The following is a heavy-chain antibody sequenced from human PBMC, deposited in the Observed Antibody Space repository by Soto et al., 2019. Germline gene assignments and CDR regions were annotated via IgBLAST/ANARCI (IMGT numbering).Heavy chain of an antibody. V-gene: IGHV4-61*01. CDR1: GASVSRGMHY. D-gene: IGHD5-18*01. CDR3: SRDKGAMVSYGGYYYYGMDV. CDR2: IYYSGST. Sequence: SPETPSLTCTVSGASVSRGMHYRSWNRQPPWKGMESIGYIYYSGSTNYIPSRKSRGSLSVVPSKNQFSPKLSSVTAADTAVYYCSRDKGAMVSYGGYYYYGMDVWGQETTVTVSS. J-gene: IGHJ6*02.